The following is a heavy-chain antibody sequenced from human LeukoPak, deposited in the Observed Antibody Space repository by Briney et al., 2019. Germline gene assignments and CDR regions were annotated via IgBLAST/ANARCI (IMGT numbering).Heavy chain of an antibody. CDR1: GFTFSSYS. D-gene: IGHD1/OR15-1a*01. Sequence: GGSLRLSCAASGFTFSSYSMNWVRQAPGKGLEWVSSISSSSSYICYADSVKGRFTISRDNAKNSLYLQMNSLRAEDTAVYYCAIETKGPFDYWGQGTLVTVSS. V-gene: IGHV3-21*01. CDR2: ISSSSSYI. CDR3: AIETKGPFDY. J-gene: IGHJ4*02.